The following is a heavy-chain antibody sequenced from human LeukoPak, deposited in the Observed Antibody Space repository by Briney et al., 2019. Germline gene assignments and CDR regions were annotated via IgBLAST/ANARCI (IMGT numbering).Heavy chain of an antibody. CDR3: ARSKLAGDWFDP. Sequence: GASVKASCKASGYTFTGYYMHWVRQAPGQGLEWMGWINPNSGGTNYAQKFQGRVTMTRDTSISTAYMELSRLRSDDTAVYYCARSKLAGDWFDPWGQGTLVTVSS. V-gene: IGHV1-2*02. J-gene: IGHJ5*02. CDR1: GYTFTGYY. CDR2: INPNSGGT.